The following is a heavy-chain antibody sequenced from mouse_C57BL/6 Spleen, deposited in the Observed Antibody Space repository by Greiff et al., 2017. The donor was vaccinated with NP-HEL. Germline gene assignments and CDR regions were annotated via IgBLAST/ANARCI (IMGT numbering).Heavy chain of an antibody. CDR2: IRSKSSNYAT. V-gene: IGHV10-3*01. J-gene: IGHJ1*03. Sequence: EVQLVESGGGLVQPKGSLKLSCAASGFTFNTYAMHWVRQAPGKGLEWVARIRSKSSNYATYYADSVKDRFTISRDDSQSMLYLQMNNLKTEDTAMYYCVRDLGSSYGGWYFDVWGTGTTVTVSS. CDR1: GFTFNTYA. CDR3: VRDLGSSYGGWYFDV. D-gene: IGHD1-1*01.